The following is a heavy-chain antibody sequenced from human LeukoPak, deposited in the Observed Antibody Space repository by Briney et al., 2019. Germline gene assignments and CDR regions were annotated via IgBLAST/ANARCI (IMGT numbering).Heavy chain of an antibody. D-gene: IGHD2-21*01. J-gene: IGHJ6*02. CDR2: IYPGDSDT. CDR1: GYSFTSYW. V-gene: IGHV5-51*01. Sequence: GESLQISCQGSGYSFTSYWIGWVRQMPGKGLEWMGIIYPGDSDTRYSPSFQGQVTISADKSISTAYLQWSSLKASDTAMYYCARVSGGDYYYYGMDVWGQGTTVTVSS. CDR3: ARVSGGDYYYYGMDV.